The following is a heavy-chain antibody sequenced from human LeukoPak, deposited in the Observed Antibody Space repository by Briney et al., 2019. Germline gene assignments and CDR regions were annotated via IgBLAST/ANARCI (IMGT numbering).Heavy chain of an antibody. V-gene: IGHV1-18*01. CDR3: ARVNYDFWSGYAPKYYFDY. J-gene: IGHJ4*02. CDR2: ISAYNGNT. D-gene: IGHD3-3*01. Sequence: ASVKVSCKASGYTFTSYGISWVRQAPGQGLEWMGWISAYNGNTNYAQKLQGRVTMTTDTSTSTAYMELRSLRSDDTAVYYCARVNYDFWSGYAPKYYFDYWGQGTLVTVSS. CDR1: GYTFTSYG.